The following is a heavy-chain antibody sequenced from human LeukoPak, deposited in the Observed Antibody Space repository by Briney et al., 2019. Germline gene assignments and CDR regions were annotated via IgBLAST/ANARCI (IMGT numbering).Heavy chain of an antibody. J-gene: IGHJ4*02. CDR3: AKGRGGNFFDY. V-gene: IGHV1-2*02. Sequence: GASVKVSCKASGYTFTTYGITWVRQAPGQGLEWMGWINPVSGGTNYAQKFQGRVTMTRDTSVSTGYMELSSLTSDDTAVYYCAKGRGGNFFDYWGQGTLVTVSS. CDR2: INPVSGGT. D-gene: IGHD4-23*01. CDR1: GYTFTTYG.